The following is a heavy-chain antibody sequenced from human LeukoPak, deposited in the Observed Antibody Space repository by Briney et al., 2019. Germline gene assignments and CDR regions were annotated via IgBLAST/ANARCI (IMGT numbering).Heavy chain of an antibody. CDR1: GGTFSSYA. CDR3: ATGGLYNWNPRAEAFDI. V-gene: IGHV1-24*01. J-gene: IGHJ3*02. CDR2: FDPEDGET. Sequence: ASVKVSCKASGGTFSSYAISWVRQAPGQGLEWMGGFDPEDGETIYAQKFQGRVTMTEDTSTDTAYMELSSLRSEDTAVYYCATGGLYNWNPRAEAFDIWGQGTMVTVSS. D-gene: IGHD1-20*01.